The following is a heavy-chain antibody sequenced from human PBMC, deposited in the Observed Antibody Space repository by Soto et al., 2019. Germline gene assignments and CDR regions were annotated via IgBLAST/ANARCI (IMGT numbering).Heavy chain of an antibody. D-gene: IGHD3-22*01. CDR1: GFTFSSYA. CDR3: ARVYLAYYYDSSGYSFDY. J-gene: IGHJ4*02. Sequence: GGSLRLSCAASGFTFSSYAMHWVRQAPGKGLEWVAVISYDGSNKYYADSVKGRFTISRDNSKNTLYLQMNSLRAEDTAVYYCARVYLAYYYDSSGYSFDYWGQGTLVTVSS. V-gene: IGHV3-30-3*01. CDR2: ISYDGSNK.